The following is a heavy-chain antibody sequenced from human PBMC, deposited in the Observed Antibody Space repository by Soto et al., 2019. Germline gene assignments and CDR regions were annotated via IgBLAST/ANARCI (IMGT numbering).Heavy chain of an antibody. CDR2: ISGSGDST. V-gene: IGHV3-23*01. Sequence: GQGLERVSGISGSGDSTFYADSVKGRFTLSRDNSKNTLYLQMNSLRAEDTAVYHCAKDDGYYYDTSGYRTAYFQHWGQGTMVTVSS. CDR3: AKDDGYYYDTSGYRTAYFQH. D-gene: IGHD3-22*01. J-gene: IGHJ1*01.